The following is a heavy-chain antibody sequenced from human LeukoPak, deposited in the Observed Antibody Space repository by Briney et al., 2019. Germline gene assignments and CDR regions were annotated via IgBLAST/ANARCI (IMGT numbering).Heavy chain of an antibody. V-gene: IGHV3-66*01. J-gene: IGHJ6*02. D-gene: IGHD4-11*01. Sequence: PGGSLRLSCAASGFTVSSYYMTWVRQAPGKGLEEVSVIYSGGSTYYADSVKGRVAISRDNSKNTVFLQMNSVRAEDTAVYYCARSYSNHLFGMDVWGQGTTVTVSS. CDR3: ARSYSNHLFGMDV. CDR2: IYSGGST. CDR1: GFTVSSYY.